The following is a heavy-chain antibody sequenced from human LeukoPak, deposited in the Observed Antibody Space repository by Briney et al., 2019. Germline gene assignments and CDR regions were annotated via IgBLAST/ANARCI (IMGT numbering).Heavy chain of an antibody. V-gene: IGHV4-34*01. Sequence: PSETLSLTCAVYGGSFSGYYWSWIRQPPGKGLEWIGEINHSGSTNYNPSLKSRVTISVDTSKNQFSLKLSSVTAADTAVYYCARSAAADYYWGQGTQVTVSS. D-gene: IGHD6-13*01. CDR2: INHSGST. CDR1: GGSFSGYY. CDR3: ARSAAADYY. J-gene: IGHJ4*02.